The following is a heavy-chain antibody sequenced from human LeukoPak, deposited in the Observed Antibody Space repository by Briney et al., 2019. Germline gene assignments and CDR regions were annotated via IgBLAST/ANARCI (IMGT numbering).Heavy chain of an antibody. Sequence: PGGSLRLSCAASGFTFSSFAMSWVRQAPGKGLEWVSGIGGSGDRTYYADSVKGRFTISRDNSKNTLYLQMNSLRAEDTAVYYCVGYGSGSYYNYYMDVWGKGTTVTVSS. CDR2: IGGSGDRT. CDR3: VGYGSGSYYNYYMDV. J-gene: IGHJ6*03. D-gene: IGHD3-10*01. V-gene: IGHV3-23*01. CDR1: GFTFSSFA.